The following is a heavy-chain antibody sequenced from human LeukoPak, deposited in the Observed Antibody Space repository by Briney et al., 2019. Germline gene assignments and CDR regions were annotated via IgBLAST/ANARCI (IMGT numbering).Heavy chain of an antibody. CDR1: GFTFSSYA. CDR3: ARDDGDSAQRHSGYGYFDY. CDR2: ISYDGSKK. V-gene: IGHV3-30-3*01. Sequence: GGSLRLSCAASGFTFSSYAMHWVRQAPGKGLEWVAVISYDGSKKYYADSVKGRFTISRDNSKNTPYLQMNSLRAEDTAVYYCARDDGDSAQRHSGYGYFDYWGQGTLVTVSS. D-gene: IGHD5-12*01. J-gene: IGHJ4*02.